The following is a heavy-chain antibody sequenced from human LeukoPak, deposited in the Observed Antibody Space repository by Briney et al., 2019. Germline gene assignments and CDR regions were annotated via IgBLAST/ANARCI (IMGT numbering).Heavy chain of an antibody. V-gene: IGHV1-2*06. J-gene: IGHJ6*02. CDR2: INPNSGGT. Sequence: ASVKVSCKVSGYTLTELSMHWVRQAPGHGLEWMGRINPNSGGTNYAQKFQGRVTMTRDTSISTAYMELSRLRSDDTAVYYCARVGCSSTSCYNRDYYYGMDVWGQGTTVTVSS. D-gene: IGHD2-2*02. CDR1: GYTLTELS. CDR3: ARVGCSSTSCYNRDYYYGMDV.